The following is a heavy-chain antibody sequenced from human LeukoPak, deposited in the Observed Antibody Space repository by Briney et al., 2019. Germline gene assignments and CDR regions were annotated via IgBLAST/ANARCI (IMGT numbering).Heavy chain of an antibody. J-gene: IGHJ4*02. CDR2: LYSDGST. Sequence: GGSLRLSCAASGFTFGNCWMSWVRQAPGKGLEWVSVLYSDGSTYYADSVKGRFTISRDNSRNTLFLQMNNLRAEDTAFYYCARAAYDSNGYTANHDYWGQGTLVTVSS. D-gene: IGHD3-22*01. CDR1: GFTFGNCW. V-gene: IGHV3-53*01. CDR3: ARAAYDSNGYTANHDY.